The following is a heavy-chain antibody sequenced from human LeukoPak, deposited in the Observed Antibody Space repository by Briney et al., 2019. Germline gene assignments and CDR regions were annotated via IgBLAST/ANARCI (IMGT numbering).Heavy chain of an antibody. Sequence: PSQTLSLTCTVSGDSISSGGYSWSWVPQPPGKGLEWIRYFYHSESTYYNPSLKSRGNISVDRSKNQFSLKLSSVTAADTAVYYCASGVSGSYFVYWGQGTLVTVSS. V-gene: IGHV4-30-2*01. J-gene: IGHJ4*02. CDR3: ASGVSGSYFVY. D-gene: IGHD1-26*01. CDR1: GDSISSGGYS. CDR2: FYHSEST.